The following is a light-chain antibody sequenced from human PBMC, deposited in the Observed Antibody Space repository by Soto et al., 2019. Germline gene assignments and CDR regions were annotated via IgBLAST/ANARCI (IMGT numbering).Light chain of an antibody. CDR1: QNISNW. V-gene: IGKV1-5*01. CDR3: QQYYTLYS. J-gene: IGKJ2*01. CDR2: DAS. Sequence: DIQMTQSPSTLSACVGDRVTITCRAIQNISNWLAWYQQRPGRAPNLLIHDASTLESGVPSRFSGSGSVTEFTLTISSLQSDDFATYYCQQYYTLYSFGEGTKLEIK.